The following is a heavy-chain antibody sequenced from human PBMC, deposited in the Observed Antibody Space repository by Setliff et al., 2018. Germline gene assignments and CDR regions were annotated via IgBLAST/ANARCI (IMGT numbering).Heavy chain of an antibody. V-gene: IGHV1-69*13. Sequence: SVKVSCKASGGTFSSYAISWVRQAPGQGLEWMGGIIPIFGTANYAQKFQGRVTITADESTSTAYMELRSLRSDDTAVYYCASDRGYCSSTACYPYIPGLDVWGQGTMVTVSS. J-gene: IGHJ3*01. CDR1: GGTFSSYA. D-gene: IGHD2-2*01. CDR3: ASDRGYCSSTACYPYIPGLDV. CDR2: IIPIFGTA.